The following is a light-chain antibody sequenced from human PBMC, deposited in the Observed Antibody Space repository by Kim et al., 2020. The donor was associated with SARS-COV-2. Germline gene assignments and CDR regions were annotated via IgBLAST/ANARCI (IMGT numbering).Light chain of an antibody. CDR2: GAS. V-gene: IGKV1-17*01. Sequence: ASVGDRFTITCRASQVIRNDLGWYQQSPGRAPKRLIYGASSLQSGVPSRFSGSGSGTEFTLTISSLQPEDFATYFCLQHNTYPITFGQGTRLEIK. CDR1: QVIRND. CDR3: LQHNTYPIT. J-gene: IGKJ5*01.